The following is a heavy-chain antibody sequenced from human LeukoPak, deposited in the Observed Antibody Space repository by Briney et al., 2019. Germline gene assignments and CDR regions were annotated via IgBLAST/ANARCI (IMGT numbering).Heavy chain of an antibody. CDR2: INHSGST. J-gene: IGHJ4*02. V-gene: IGHV4-34*01. D-gene: IGHD6-19*01. Sequence: PSETLSLTCAVYGGSFSGYYWSWIRQPPGKGLEWIGEINHSGSTNYNPSLKSRVTISVDTPKNQFPLKLSSVTAADTAVYYCARGYAGVAGTGRYFDYWGQGTLVTVSS. CDR3: ARGYAGVAGTGRYFDY. CDR1: GGSFSGYY.